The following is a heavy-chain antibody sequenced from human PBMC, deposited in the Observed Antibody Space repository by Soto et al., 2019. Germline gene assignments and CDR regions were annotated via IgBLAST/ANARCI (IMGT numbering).Heavy chain of an antibody. D-gene: IGHD4-17*01. CDR2: ISGSDGST. J-gene: IGHJ4*02. CDR1: SGFTFSSYA. V-gene: IGHV3-23*01. CDR3: ASREGTTEVI. Sequence: EVQLLESGGGLVQPGGSLRLSCAASSGFTFSSYAMSWVRQAPGKGLEWVSTISGSDGSTYYADSVKGRFTISRDNSENTLYLQMNSLRAGDTAVYYCASREGTTEVIWGQGTLVTVSS.